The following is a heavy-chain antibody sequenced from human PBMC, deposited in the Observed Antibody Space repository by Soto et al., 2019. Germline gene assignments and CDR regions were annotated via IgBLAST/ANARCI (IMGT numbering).Heavy chain of an antibody. CDR2: ISAYNGNT. CDR1: GYTFTSYG. CDR3: AREVKSLFGVVTSPPFDY. J-gene: IGHJ4*02. D-gene: IGHD3-3*01. V-gene: IGHV1-18*01. Sequence: QVQLVQSGAEVKKPGASVKVSCKAYGYTFTSYGISWVRQAPGQGLEWMGWISAYNGNTNYAQKLQGRVTMTTDTSTSTGYRELRSLRSDDTAVYYCAREVKSLFGVVTSPPFDYWGQGTLVTVSS.